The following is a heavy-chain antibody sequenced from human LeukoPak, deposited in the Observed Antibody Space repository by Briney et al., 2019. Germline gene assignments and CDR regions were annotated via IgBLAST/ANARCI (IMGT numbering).Heavy chain of an antibody. CDR2: ISGSGDNT. D-gene: IGHD3-22*01. CDR3: AKAKLYYYDSSGHDWFDP. Sequence: GGSLRLSCAASGFTFSSYAMSWVRQVPGKGLEWVSVISGSGDNTYYADSVKGRFTISRDNSKNMLYLQMNSLRAEDTAVYYCAKAKLYYYDSSGHDWFDPWGQGTLVTVSS. J-gene: IGHJ5*02. V-gene: IGHV3-23*01. CDR1: GFTFSSYA.